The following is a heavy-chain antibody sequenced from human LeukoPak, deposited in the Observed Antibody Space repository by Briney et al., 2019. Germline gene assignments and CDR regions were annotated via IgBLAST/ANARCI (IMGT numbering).Heavy chain of an antibody. CDR2: IKQDGSEK. Sequence: GGSLRLSCAASGFTFSSYWMSWVRQAPGKGLGWVSNIKQDGSEKYYVHSVKGRFTISRDNAKNSPYLKMNSLSAEDTAVYYCARVGDAVTIDYWGQGTLDTVSS. CDR1: GFTFSSYW. D-gene: IGHD4-17*01. V-gene: IGHV3-7*01. J-gene: IGHJ4*02. CDR3: ARVGDAVTIDY.